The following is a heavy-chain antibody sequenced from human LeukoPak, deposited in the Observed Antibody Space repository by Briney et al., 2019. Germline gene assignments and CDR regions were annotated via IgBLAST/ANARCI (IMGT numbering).Heavy chain of an antibody. CDR1: GFTFSSYT. CDR2: ISGSGGST. CDR3: ARDYGGVDY. D-gene: IGHD4-23*01. Sequence: PGRSLRLSCAASGFTFSSYTMNWVRQAPGKGLEWVSAISGSGGSTYYADSVKGRFTISRDNSKNTLYLQMNSLRAEDTAVYYCARDYGGVDYWGQGTLVTVSS. J-gene: IGHJ4*02. V-gene: IGHV3-23*01.